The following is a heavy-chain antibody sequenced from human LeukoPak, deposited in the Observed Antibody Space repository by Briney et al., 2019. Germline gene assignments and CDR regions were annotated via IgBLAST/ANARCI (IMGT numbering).Heavy chain of an antibody. V-gene: IGHV1-46*01. J-gene: IGHJ4*02. CDR3: ARDYDSSGYYFDY. D-gene: IGHD3-22*01. CDR2: INPSGGST. Sequence: ASGEVFCQASGYPFPNYHMHWVRTAPGQGLEWMGIINPSGGSTSYAQKFQGRVTMTRDTSTSTVYMELSSLRSEDTAVYYCARDYDSSGYYFDYWGQGALVTVSS. CDR1: GYPFPNYH.